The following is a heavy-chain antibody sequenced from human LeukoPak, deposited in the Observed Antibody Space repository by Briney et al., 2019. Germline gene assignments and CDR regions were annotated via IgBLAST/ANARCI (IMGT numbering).Heavy chain of an antibody. CDR3: AREGYYGSGSPPSLYFDY. Sequence: GGSLRLSCVASGFTFRNYVIHWVRQAPGKGLEWVAVTSSDLNVKLYADSVKGRFTISRDNSRSTLYLQMNSLRPEDTAIYYCAREGYYGSGSPPSLYFDYWGQGTLVTVSS. CDR2: TSSDLNVK. CDR1: GFTFRNYV. J-gene: IGHJ4*02. D-gene: IGHD3-10*01. V-gene: IGHV3-30-3*01.